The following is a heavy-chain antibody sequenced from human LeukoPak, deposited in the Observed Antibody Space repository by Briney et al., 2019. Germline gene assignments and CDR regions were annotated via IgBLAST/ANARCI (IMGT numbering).Heavy chain of an antibody. CDR1: GYTFTSYY. CDR2: ISPSGGGT. CDR3: ARGGPQWLVLRKRFYFDS. V-gene: IGHV1-46*01. J-gene: IGHJ4*02. Sequence: ASVKVSCKSSGYTFTSYYIHWVRQAPGQGLEWMALISPSGGGTGYAQNFQGRVTMTRDTSTSTVYMELSSLRSEDTAVYFCARGGPQWLVLRKRFYFDSWGQGTLVTVSS. D-gene: IGHD6-19*01.